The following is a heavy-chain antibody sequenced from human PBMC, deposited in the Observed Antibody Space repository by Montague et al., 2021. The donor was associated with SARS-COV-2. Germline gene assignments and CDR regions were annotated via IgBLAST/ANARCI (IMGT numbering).Heavy chain of an antibody. D-gene: IGHD4-17*01. CDR1: GDSTSCPNCY. V-gene: IGHV4-39*01. CDR2: IYNSGTT. CDR3: ARHRNYGDHSLDNWFHP. J-gene: IGHJ5*02. Sequence: SETLSLTCTVSGDSTSCPNCYWGWIRQAPGQGLDWIGTIYNSGTTYYNPSLKSRLTISIDTSKNQFSLKLTSVTAADTAVYYCARHRNYGDHSLDNWFHPWGQETLVTVSS.